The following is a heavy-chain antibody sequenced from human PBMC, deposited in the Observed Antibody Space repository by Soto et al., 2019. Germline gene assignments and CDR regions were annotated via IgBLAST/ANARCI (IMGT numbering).Heavy chain of an antibody. V-gene: IGHV3-64D*06. Sequence: GGSLRLSCSVFGFTFSNYAMHWVRQARGKGLQYVSSISSNGGSTYYADSVKGRFTISRDNSENTLYLQMSSLRVEDTAVYYCVKDRYVDYWGQGNLVTVSS. J-gene: IGHJ4*02. CDR3: VKDRYVDY. CDR1: GFTFSNYA. CDR2: ISSNGGST.